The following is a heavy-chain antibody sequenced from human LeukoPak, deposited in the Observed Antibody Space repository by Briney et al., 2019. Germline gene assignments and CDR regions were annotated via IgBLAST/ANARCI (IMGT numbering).Heavy chain of an antibody. D-gene: IGHD6-19*01. J-gene: IGHJ2*01. CDR2: IYHSGST. CDR1: GGSISSGGYY. V-gene: IGHV4-30-2*01. CDR3: ARTLYPSGWYSYWYFDL. Sequence: SETLSLTCTVSGGSISSGGYYWSWIRQPPGKGLEWIGYIYHSGSTYYNPSLKSRVTISVDRSKNQFSLKLSSVTAADTAVYYCARTLYPSGWYSYWYFDLWGRGTLVTVSS.